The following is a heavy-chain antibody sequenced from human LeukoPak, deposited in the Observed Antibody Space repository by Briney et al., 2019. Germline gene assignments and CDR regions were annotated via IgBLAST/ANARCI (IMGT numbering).Heavy chain of an antibody. D-gene: IGHD3/OR15-3a*01. CDR1: GFTFSNHA. V-gene: IGHV3-30*04. CDR3: ARPLTPFWFFDAIDI. CDR2: ISYDGSKK. J-gene: IGHJ3*02. Sequence: PGGSLRLSCAASGFTFSNHAMDWVRRAPGKGLEWVAVISYDGSKKYYADSVKGRFTISRDNSRNTLDLQMNSLRAEDAAVYYCARPLTPFWFFDAIDIWGQGTLVTASS.